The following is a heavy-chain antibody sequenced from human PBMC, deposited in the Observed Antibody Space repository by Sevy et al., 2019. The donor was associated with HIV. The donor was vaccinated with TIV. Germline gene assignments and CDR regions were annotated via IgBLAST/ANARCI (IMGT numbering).Heavy chain of an antibody. D-gene: IGHD3-22*01. CDR2: ISSSGSTI. V-gene: IGHV3-11*04. Sequence: GGSLRLSCAASGLTFSDYYMSWIRQAPGKGLEWVSYISSSGSTIYYADSVKGRFTISRDNAKNSLYLQMNSLRAEDTAVYYCARDRDSSGGVAFDIWGQGTMVTVSS. CDR1: GLTFSDYY. CDR3: ARDRDSSGGVAFDI. J-gene: IGHJ3*02.